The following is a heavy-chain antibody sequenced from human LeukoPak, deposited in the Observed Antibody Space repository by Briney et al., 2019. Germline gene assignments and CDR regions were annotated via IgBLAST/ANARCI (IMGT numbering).Heavy chain of an antibody. J-gene: IGHJ4*02. CDR3: AKIRGLGDY. D-gene: IGHD3-3*01. CDR2: ISGSGGST. V-gene: IGHV3-23*01. Sequence: WVSAISGSGGSTYYADSVKGRFTISRDNSKNTLYLQMNSLRAEDTAVYYCAKIRGLGDYWGQGTLVTVSS.